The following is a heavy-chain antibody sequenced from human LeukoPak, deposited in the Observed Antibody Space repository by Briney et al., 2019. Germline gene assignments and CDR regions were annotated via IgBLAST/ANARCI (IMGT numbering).Heavy chain of an antibody. J-gene: IGHJ5*02. V-gene: IGHV4-4*07. CDR3: ARRVSEAEPALRSGENWFDP. CDR1: GASISSYY. D-gene: IGHD1-14*01. CDR2: IHISGST. Sequence: KPSETLSLTCTVSGASISSYYWNWIRQPPGKGLEWIGRIHISGSTIYNPSPKSRVTMSVDTSKKRFPLKLSSVTAADPAVYYCARRVSEAEPALRSGENWFDPWGEGTLVTVSS.